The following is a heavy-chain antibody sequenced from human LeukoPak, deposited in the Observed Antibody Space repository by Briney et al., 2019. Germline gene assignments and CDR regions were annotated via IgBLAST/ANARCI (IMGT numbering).Heavy chain of an antibody. D-gene: IGHD6-13*01. V-gene: IGHV4-39*07. Sequence: PSQTLSLTCTVSGGSISSSSYYWGWIRQPPGKGLEWIGSIYHSGSTYYNPSLKSRVTISVDTSKNQFSLKLSSVTAADTAVYYCARYSSSWPTEDDYWGQGTLVTVSS. J-gene: IGHJ4*02. CDR1: GGSISSSSYY. CDR3: ARYSSSWPTEDDY. CDR2: IYHSGST.